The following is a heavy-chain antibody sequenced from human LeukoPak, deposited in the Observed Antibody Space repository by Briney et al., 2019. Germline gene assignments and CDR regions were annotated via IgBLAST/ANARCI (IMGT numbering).Heavy chain of an antibody. CDR1: GYTLTELS. Sequence: ASVKVSCKVSGYTLTELSMHWVRQAPGKGLEWMGGFDPEDGETIYAQKFQGRAAMTEDTSTDTAYMELSSLRSEDTAVYYCATVLWQPNPYYYYYGMNVWGQGTTVTVSS. V-gene: IGHV1-24*01. CDR2: FDPEDGET. CDR3: ATVLWQPNPYYYYYGMNV. J-gene: IGHJ6*02. D-gene: IGHD2-21*01.